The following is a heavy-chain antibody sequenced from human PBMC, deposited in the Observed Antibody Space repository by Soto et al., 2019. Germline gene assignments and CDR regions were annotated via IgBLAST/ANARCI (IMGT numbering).Heavy chain of an antibody. V-gene: IGHV3-30*03. CDR2: ISYDGSNK. CDR3: VCTDSPSHARPHLYYYYGMDV. J-gene: IGHJ6*02. Sequence: GGSLRLSCAASGFTFSSYGMHWVRQAPGKGLEWVAVISYDGSNKYYADSVKGRFTISRDNSKNTLYLQMNSLRAEDTAVYYCVCTDSPSHARPHLYYYYGMDVWGQGTTVTVSS. CDR1: GFTFSSYG. D-gene: IGHD3-10*02.